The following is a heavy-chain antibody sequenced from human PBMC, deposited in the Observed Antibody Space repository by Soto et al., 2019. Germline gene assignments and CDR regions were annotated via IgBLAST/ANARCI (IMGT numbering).Heavy chain of an antibody. J-gene: IGHJ4*02. CDR3: AGLYPYESCGYHLNY. Sequence: SETLSLTCTVSGGSISSSSSYWGWIRQPPGKGLEWVGSIYYLGSTYYNPSLGSRVTISVDTSKNQFSLKLRSVTAADTAVFYCAGLYPYESCGYHLNYWGQGALVTVSS. D-gene: IGHD3-22*01. CDR1: GGSISSSSSY. V-gene: IGHV4-39*01. CDR2: IYYLGST.